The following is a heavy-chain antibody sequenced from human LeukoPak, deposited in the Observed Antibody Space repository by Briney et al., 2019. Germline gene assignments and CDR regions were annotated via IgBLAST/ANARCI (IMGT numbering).Heavy chain of an antibody. J-gene: IGHJ4*02. Sequence: SETLSLTCTVSGGSLSSGNYQWGWIRQPPGKGLEWIALISHSGTTYYNPSLKSRLTMSVDTSKNQFSLKLNSVTAADTAVYYCLRDQDCSGGDCQVCWGQGTLVTVSS. CDR1: GGSLSSGNYQ. V-gene: IGHV4-39*02. D-gene: IGHD2-15*01. CDR2: ISHSGTT. CDR3: LRDQDCSGGDCQVC.